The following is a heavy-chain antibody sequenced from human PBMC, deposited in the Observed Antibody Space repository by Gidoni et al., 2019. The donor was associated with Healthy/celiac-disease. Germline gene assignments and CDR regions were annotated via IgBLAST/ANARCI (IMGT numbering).Heavy chain of an antibody. J-gene: IGHJ6*02. CDR1: GFTFSSYS. CDR2: ISSSSSYI. CDR3: ARKWLKVGYYGMDV. Sequence: EVQLVESGGGLVKPSSLRLSCAASGFTFSSYSMNWVRQAPGKGLAWVSSISSSSSYIYYADSVKGRFTISRDNAKNSLYLQMNSLRAEDTAVYYCARKWLKVGYYGMDVWGQGTTVTVSS. D-gene: IGHD5-18*01. V-gene: IGHV3-21*01.